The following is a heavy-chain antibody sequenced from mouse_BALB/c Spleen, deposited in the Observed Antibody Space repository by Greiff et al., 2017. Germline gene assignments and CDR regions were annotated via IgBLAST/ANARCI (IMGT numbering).Heavy chain of an antibody. CDR3: ARANYYSDY. CDR1: GFNIKDTY. J-gene: IGHJ4*01. D-gene: IGHD2-1*01. V-gene: IGHV1-80*01. CDR2: IYPGDGDT. Sequence: QVQLQQSGAELVKPGASVKLSCTASGFNIKDTYMHWVKQRPGQGLEWIGQIYPGDGDTNYNGKFKGKATLTADKSSSTAYMQLSSLTSEDSAVYFCARANYYSDYWGQGTSVTVSS.